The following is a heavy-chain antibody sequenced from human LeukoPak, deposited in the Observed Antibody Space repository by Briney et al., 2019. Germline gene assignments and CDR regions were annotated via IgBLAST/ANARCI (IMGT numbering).Heavy chain of an antibody. Sequence: ASVKVSCKASGYTLTSYDINWVRQATGQGLEWMGWMNPNSGDTDYAQNFQGRVTMTRNTSISTAYMELSSLRSEDTAVYYCARGVATNYWGQGTLVTVSS. CDR2: MNPNSGDT. J-gene: IGHJ4*02. CDR1: GYTLTSYD. V-gene: IGHV1-8*01. D-gene: IGHD4-11*01. CDR3: ARGVATNY.